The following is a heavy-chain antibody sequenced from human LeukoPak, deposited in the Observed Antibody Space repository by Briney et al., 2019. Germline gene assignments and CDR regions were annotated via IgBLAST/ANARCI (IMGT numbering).Heavy chain of an antibody. CDR3: ARVEGVGVTIAAAGDDAFDI. CDR1: GYTFTSHG. D-gene: IGHD6-13*01. Sequence: ASVKVSCKASGYTFTSHGISWVRQAPGQGLEWMGWISAYNGNTNYAQKLQGRVTMTTDTSTSTAYMELRSLRSDDTAVYYCARVEGVGVTIAAAGDDAFDIWGQGTMVTVSS. CDR2: ISAYNGNT. J-gene: IGHJ3*02. V-gene: IGHV1-18*01.